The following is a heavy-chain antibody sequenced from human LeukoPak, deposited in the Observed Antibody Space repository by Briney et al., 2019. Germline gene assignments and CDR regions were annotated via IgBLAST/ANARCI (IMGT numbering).Heavy chain of an antibody. Sequence: PSQTLSLTCTVSGGSISSGSYYWSWIRQPAGKGLEWIVRIYTSGSTNYNPSLKSRVTISVDTSKNQFSLKLSSVTAADTAVYYCARDSVVVAATNWFDPWGQGTLVTVSS. CDR1: GGSISSGSYY. CDR3: ARDSVVVAATNWFDP. J-gene: IGHJ5*02. CDR2: IYTSGST. V-gene: IGHV4-61*02. D-gene: IGHD2-15*01.